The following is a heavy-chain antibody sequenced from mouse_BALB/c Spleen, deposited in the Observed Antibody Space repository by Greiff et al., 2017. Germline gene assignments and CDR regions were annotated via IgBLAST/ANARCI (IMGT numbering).Heavy chain of an antibody. CDR3: AGRTRGAMDY. CDR1: GYAFSSYW. Sequence: QVQLQQSGAELVRPGASVKISCKASGYAFSSYWMNWVKQRPGQGLEWIGQIYPGDGDTNYNGKFKGKAILTADKSSSTAYMQLSSLTSEDSAVYCCAGRTRGAMDYWGQGTSVTVSA. V-gene: IGHV1-80*01. J-gene: IGHJ4*01. CDR2: IYPGDGDT.